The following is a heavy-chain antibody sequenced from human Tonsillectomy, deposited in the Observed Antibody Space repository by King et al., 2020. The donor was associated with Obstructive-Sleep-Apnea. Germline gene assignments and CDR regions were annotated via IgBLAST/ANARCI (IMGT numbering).Heavy chain of an antibody. D-gene: IGHD3-22*01. J-gene: IGHJ3*02. Sequence: VQLQQWGAGLLKPSETLSLTCAVYGGSFSGYYWSWIRQPPGKGLEWIGEINHSGSTNSNPSLKSRVTISVDTSKNQFSLKLSSVTAADTAVYYCARDTSSGYYLNDAFDIWGQGTMVTVSS. V-gene: IGHV4-34*01. CDR2: INHSGST. CDR3: ARDTSSGYYLNDAFDI. CDR1: GGSFSGYY.